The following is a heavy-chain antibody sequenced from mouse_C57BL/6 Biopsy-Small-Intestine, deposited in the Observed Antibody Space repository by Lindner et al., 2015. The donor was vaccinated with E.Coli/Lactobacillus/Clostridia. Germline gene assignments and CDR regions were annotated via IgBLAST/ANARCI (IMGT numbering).Heavy chain of an antibody. D-gene: IGHD2-1*01. J-gene: IGHJ4*01. V-gene: IGHV1-82*01. CDR2: IYPGDGDT. CDR3: ARLGGNSNYYAMDY. Sequence: VQLQESGPELVKPGASVKISCKASGYALSSSWMNWVKQRPGKGLEWIGRIYPGDGDTNYNGQFKDKATLTADKSSSTAYMQLSSLTSEDSAVYYCARLGGNSNYYAMDYWGQGISVTVSS. CDR1: GYALSSSW.